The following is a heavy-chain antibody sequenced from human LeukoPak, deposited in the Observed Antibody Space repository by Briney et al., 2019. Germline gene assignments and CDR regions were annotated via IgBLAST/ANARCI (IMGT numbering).Heavy chain of an antibody. J-gene: IGHJ4*02. CDR3: ARATIDGYNYFDY. Sequence: SETLSLTCAVYGGSFSGYYWSWIRQPPGKGLEWIGEINHSGSTNYNPSLKSRVTISVDTSKNQFSLKLSSVTAADTAVYYCARATIDGYNYFDYWGRGTLVTVSS. D-gene: IGHD5-24*01. V-gene: IGHV4-34*01. CDR2: INHSGST. CDR1: GGSFSGYY.